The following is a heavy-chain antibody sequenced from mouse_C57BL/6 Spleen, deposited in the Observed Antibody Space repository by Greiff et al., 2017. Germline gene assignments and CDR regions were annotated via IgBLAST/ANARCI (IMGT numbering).Heavy chain of an antibody. J-gene: IGHJ2*01. CDR2: IWSGGST. Sequence: VQLQESGPGLVQPSQSLSITCTVSGFSLTSYGVHWVRQPPGKGLEWLGVIWSGGSTDYNAAFISRLSISKDNSKSQVFFKMISLQADDTAIYYCAKSEADYDGFDYWGQGTTLTVSS. CDR3: AKSEADYDGFDY. V-gene: IGHV2-4*01. CDR1: GFSLTSYG. D-gene: IGHD2-4*01.